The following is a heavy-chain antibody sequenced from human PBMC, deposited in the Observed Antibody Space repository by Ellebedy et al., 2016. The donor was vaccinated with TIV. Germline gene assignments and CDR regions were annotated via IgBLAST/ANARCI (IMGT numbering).Heavy chain of an antibody. CDR3: VRDYGFQFIVDS. CDR2: KYYSGSA. Sequence: SETLSLTCTVSGGSISSSLHYWGWIRQAPGKGLEWIGSKYYSGSAYYNPSLESRVTISVDTSKNQFSLKLTSVTAADKGVYYCVRDYGFQFIVDSWGQGIVVTVSS. CDR1: GGSISSSLHY. J-gene: IGHJ4*02. D-gene: IGHD2-15*01. V-gene: IGHV4-39*07.